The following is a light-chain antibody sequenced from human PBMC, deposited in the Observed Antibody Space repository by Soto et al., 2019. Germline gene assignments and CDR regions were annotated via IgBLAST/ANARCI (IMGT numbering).Light chain of an antibody. CDR1: QSVSSSY. CDR3: QRYGSSPPWT. J-gene: IGKJ1*01. Sequence: EIVLTQSPGTLSLSPGERASLSCRASQSVSSSYLAWYQQKPGQAPRLLIYGASNRATGIPDRFSGSGSGTDFTLTISRLEPEDFAVYYCQRYGSSPPWTFGQGTKVEIK. V-gene: IGKV3-20*01. CDR2: GAS.